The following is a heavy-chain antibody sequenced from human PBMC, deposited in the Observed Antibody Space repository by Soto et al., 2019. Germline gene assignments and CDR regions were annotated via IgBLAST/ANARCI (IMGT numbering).Heavy chain of an antibody. CDR3: AKVCRSGGSSDY. V-gene: IGHV3-23*01. Sequence: GGSLRLSCAASGFTFSSYAMSWVRQAPGKGLEWVSAISGRGGSTYYADSVKGRFTISRDNSKNTLYLQMNSLRAEDTAVYYCAKVCRSGGSSDYWGQGTLVTVSS. J-gene: IGHJ4*02. D-gene: IGHD2-15*01. CDR1: GFTFSSYA. CDR2: ISGRGGST.